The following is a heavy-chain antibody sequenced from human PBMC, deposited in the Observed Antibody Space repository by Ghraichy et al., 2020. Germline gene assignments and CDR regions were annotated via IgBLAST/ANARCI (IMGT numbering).Heavy chain of an antibody. CDR3: ARVGTIITSSWDYYFDY. Sequence: SETLSLTCVVSGYSIGSGYYWGWIRQPPGKGLEWIGNMYHSGRTYYNPSLKSRVTISVDTSKNQFSLKLSSVTAADTALYYCARVGTIITSSWDYYFDYWGQGILVTVSS. CDR2: MYHSGRT. J-gene: IGHJ4*02. D-gene: IGHD6-13*01. CDR1: GYSIGSGYY. V-gene: IGHV4-38-2*01.